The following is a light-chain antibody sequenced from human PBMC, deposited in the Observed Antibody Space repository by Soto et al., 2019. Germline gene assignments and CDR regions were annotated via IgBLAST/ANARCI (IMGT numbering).Light chain of an antibody. CDR1: QSISPW. CDR2: MAS. V-gene: IGKV1-5*03. Sequence: DIQMTQSPSTLSASVGDSVTITCRASQSISPWLAWYQQKPGKAPTLLIFMASSLEGGVPSRFSGSGSGTDFNITISSLQPDDFATYYCQQYNTYPLTFGGGTTVEIK. J-gene: IGKJ4*01. CDR3: QQYNTYPLT.